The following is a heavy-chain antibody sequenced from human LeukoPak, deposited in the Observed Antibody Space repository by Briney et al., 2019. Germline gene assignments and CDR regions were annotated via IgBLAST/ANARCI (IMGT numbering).Heavy chain of an antibody. CDR3: ARGEYSSSSGGFDAFDI. V-gene: IGHV1-8*03. Sequence: ASVKVSCKASGYTFTSYDINWVRQATGQGLEWMGWMNPNSGNTGYAQKFQGRVTITRNTSISTAYMELSSLRSEDTAVYYCARGEYSSSSGGFDAFDIWGQGTMVTVSS. CDR1: GYTFTSYD. J-gene: IGHJ3*02. D-gene: IGHD6-6*01. CDR2: MNPNSGNT.